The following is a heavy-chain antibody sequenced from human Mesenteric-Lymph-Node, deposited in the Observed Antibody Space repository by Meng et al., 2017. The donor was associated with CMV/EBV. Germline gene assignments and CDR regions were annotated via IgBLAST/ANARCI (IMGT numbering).Heavy chain of an antibody. CDR2: IKQDGSEQ. V-gene: IGHV3-7*01. CDR3: VKDEYGALD. Sequence: GGSLRLSCAASGFTFDDYGMSWVRQTPGKGLEWVANIKQDGSEQFYAESVKGRFTIYRDNAKSSLYLQMSSLRTEDTAVYYCVKDEYGALDWGQGTLVTVSS. CDR1: GFTFDDYG. J-gene: IGHJ4*02. D-gene: IGHD4-17*01.